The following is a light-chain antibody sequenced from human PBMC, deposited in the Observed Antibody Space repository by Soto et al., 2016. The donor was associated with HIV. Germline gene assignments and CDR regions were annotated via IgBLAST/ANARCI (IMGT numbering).Light chain of an antibody. Sequence: DIVMTQSPLSLPVTPGEPASISCRSSQSLLYSNGYNYLDWYLQNPGQSPQLLIYLGSNRASGVLDRFSGSGSGTAFTLKISRVEAEGWLGFSYCMQALQLPLTFGGGTKV. V-gene: IGKV2-28*01. CDR3: MQALQLPLT. J-gene: IGKJ4*01. CDR2: LGS. CDR1: QSLLYSNGYNY.